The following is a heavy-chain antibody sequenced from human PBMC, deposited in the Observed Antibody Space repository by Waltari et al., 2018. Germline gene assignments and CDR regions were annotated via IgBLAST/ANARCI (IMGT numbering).Heavy chain of an antibody. D-gene: IGHD4-17*01. CDR2: TSAHNDDT. Sequence: QVQLVQSGSEVKNPGASVKVSCKASGYSFTSYGISWVRQAPGQGLEWMGWTSAHNDDTNYVQRFQARLTMTTDTSTNTAYMELRSLTSDDTAVYFCARDYYSDYVFDYWGQGTLVIVSS. CDR3: ARDYYSDYVFDY. CDR1: GYSFTSYG. V-gene: IGHV1-18*01. J-gene: IGHJ4*02.